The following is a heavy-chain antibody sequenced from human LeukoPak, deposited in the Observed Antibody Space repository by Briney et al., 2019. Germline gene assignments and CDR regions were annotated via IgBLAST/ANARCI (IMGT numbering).Heavy chain of an antibody. Sequence: PGGSLRLSCAASGFTFSSYAMSWVRQAPGKGLEWVSAISGSGGSTYYADSVKGRFTISRDNSKNTLYLQMNSLRAEDTAVYYCAKVSGDYVFFLLFDYWGQGTLVTVSS. CDR1: GFTFSSYA. CDR2: ISGSGGST. CDR3: AKVSGDYVFFLLFDY. V-gene: IGHV3-23*01. J-gene: IGHJ4*02. D-gene: IGHD4-17*01.